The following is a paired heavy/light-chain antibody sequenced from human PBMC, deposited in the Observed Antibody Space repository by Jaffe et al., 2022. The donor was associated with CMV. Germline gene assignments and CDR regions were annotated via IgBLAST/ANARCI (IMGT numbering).Heavy chain of an antibody. D-gene: IGHD1-1*01. J-gene: IGHJ6*02. Sequence: EVQLVESGGGLVQPGRSLRLSCAASGFTSDDYAMHWVRQAPGKGLEWVSGISWNSGSIGYADSVKGRFTISRDNAKNSLHLQMNSLRAEDTALYYCAKDRNRNNWNDPQLDVWGQGTTVTVSS. V-gene: IGHV3-9*02. CDR3: AKDRNRNNWNDPQLDV. CDR2: ISWNSGSI. CDR1: GFTSDDYA.
Light chain of an antibody. V-gene: IGLV3-1*01. J-gene: IGLJ2*01. Sequence: SYELTQPPSVSVSPGQTASITCSGDKLGDKYACWYQQKPGQSPVLVIFQDNKRPSGIPERFSGSNSGNTAALTISGTQAMDEADYYCQAWDSSTVVFGGGTKLTVL. CDR1: KLGDKY. CDR2: QDN. CDR3: QAWDSSTVV.